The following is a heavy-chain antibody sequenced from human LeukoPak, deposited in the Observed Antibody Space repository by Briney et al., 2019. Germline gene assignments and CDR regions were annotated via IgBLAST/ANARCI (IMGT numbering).Heavy chain of an antibody. CDR2: FDPEDGET. J-gene: IGHJ5*02. CDR1: GYTLTELS. Sequence: GASVKVSCKVSGYTLTELSMHWVRQAPGKGLEWMGGFDPEDGETIYAQKFQGRVTMTEDTSTDTASMELSSLRSEDTAVYYCTLLEWLNWFDPWGQGTLVTVSS. V-gene: IGHV1-24*01. CDR3: TLLEWLNWFDP. D-gene: IGHD3-3*01.